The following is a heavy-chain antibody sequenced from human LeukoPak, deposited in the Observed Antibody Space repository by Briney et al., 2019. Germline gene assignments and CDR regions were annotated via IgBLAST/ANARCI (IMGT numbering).Heavy chain of an antibody. CDR1: GYSFISYW. V-gene: IGHV5-51*01. CDR2: IYPGDSDT. CDR3: ARRAPLSGESFDY. D-gene: IGHD4-17*01. Sequence: GESLKISCKGSGYSFISYWFAWVRQMPGKGLDWMGIIYPGDSDTRYSPSFQGQVTISADKSISTAYVQWSSLKASDTAMYYCARRAPLSGESFDYWGQGTLVTVSS. J-gene: IGHJ4*02.